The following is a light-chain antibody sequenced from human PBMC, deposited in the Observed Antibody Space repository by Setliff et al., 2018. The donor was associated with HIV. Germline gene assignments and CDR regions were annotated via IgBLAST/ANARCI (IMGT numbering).Light chain of an antibody. V-gene: IGLV1-44*01. CDR3: AAWDDSLNADV. Sequence: QSVLAQPPSASGTPGQRVTISCSGSFSNIGRNTVNWYQQLPGTAPKLLIFANFQRPSGVPDRFSGSKSGTSASLAISGLQSEDESDYFCAAWDDSLNADVFGTGTKVTVL. CDR1: FSNIGRNT. CDR2: ANF. J-gene: IGLJ1*01.